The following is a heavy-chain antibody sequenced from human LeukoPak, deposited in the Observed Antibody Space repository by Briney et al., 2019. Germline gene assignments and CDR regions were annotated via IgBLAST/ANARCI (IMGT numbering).Heavy chain of an antibody. D-gene: IGHD3-16*01. Sequence: SETLSLTCTVSGGSITSSDYYWCWIRQPPGKGLEWIGYIYYSGTTYYNSSLKSRVTISVDTSKNQFSLKLSSVTAADTAVYYCARGLGGDGYYYGMDVWGQGTTVTVSS. CDR3: ARGLGGDGYYYGMDV. V-gene: IGHV4-30-4*01. CDR2: IYYSGTT. CDR1: GGSITSSDYY. J-gene: IGHJ6*02.